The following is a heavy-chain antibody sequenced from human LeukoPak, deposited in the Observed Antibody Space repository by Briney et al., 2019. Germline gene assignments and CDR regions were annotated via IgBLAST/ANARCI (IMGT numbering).Heavy chain of an antibody. J-gene: IGHJ5*02. V-gene: IGHV4-59*08. CDR1: GDSITTYY. D-gene: IGHD3-22*01. CDR3: ARLKDRSHNYYYDSSGYYLFDP. CDR2: IIYSGSS. Sequence: KTSETLSLTCTVSGDSITTYYWSWIRQPPGKGLEWIGFIIYSGSSTYSPSLKSRVAMSMDTSNNQFSLKLSSVTAADTAVYYCARLKDRSHNYYYDSSGYYLFDPWGQGTLVTVSS.